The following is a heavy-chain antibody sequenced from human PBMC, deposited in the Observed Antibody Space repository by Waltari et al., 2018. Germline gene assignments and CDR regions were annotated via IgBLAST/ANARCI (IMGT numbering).Heavy chain of an antibody. CDR3: AKKGHGSGTADALDI. CDR2: VDRGGNAK. Sequence: QVQLVESGGGEVHPGGSLRLSCVDPGFSLSEHPMHWVRQGPDKGLEWVAVVDRGGNAKFYSDSVRGRFTISRDDSKNTLYLQMNSLRVEDTTIYYCAKKGHGSGTADALDIWGQGTMVTVSS. D-gene: IGHD2-15*01. V-gene: IGHV3-30*04. CDR1: GFSLSEHP. J-gene: IGHJ3*02.